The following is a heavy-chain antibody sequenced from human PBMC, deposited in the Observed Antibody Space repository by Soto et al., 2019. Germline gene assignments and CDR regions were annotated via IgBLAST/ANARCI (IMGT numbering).Heavy chain of an antibody. D-gene: IGHD3-22*01. V-gene: IGHV3-33*01. J-gene: IGHJ6*02. CDR2: IWYDGSNK. CDR3: ARESYYDSNPYGKDV. Sequence: PGRPLRLSCAASGFILSSYGMHWVRQAPGKGLEWVAVIWYDGSNKYYADSVKGRFTISRDNSKNTLYLQMNSLRADDTAVYYCARESYYDSNPYGKDVWGQGTSVTVSS. CDR1: GFILSSYG.